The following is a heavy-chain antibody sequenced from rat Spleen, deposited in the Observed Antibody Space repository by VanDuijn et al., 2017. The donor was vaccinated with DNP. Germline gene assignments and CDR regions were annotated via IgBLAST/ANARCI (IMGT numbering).Heavy chain of an antibody. CDR3: TRHYSSGDFDY. D-gene: IGHD1-1*01. Sequence: EVQLVESGGGLVQPGRSLKLSCVASGFTFSDYNMAWVRQGPKKGLEWVATILYDGSSTYYRDSVKGRFTISRDISKSTLYLQMDSLRSEDTATFYCTRHYSSGDFDYWGQGLMVTVSS. J-gene: IGHJ2*01. CDR2: ILYDGSST. CDR1: GFTFSDYN. V-gene: IGHV5-7*01.